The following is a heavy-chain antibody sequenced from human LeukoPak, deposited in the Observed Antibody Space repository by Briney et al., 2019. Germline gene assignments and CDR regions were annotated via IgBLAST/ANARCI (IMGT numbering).Heavy chain of an antibody. CDR3: ARRNSGSYYDNNWFDP. V-gene: IGHV4-4*07. D-gene: IGHD1-26*01. CDR1: GGSISSYY. CDR2: IYTSGST. Sequence: SETLSLTCTVSGGSISSYYWSWIRQPAGKGLEWIGRIYTSGSTNYNPSLKSRVTMSVDTSKNQFSLKLSSVTAADTAVYYCARRNSGSYYDNNWFDPWGQGTLVTVSS. J-gene: IGHJ5*02.